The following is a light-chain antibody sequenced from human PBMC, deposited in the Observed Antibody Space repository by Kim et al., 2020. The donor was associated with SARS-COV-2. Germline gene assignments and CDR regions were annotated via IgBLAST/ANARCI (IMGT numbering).Light chain of an antibody. CDR1: SSTVGAGND. CDR3: QSYDSSLSGCV. CDR2: GNS. Sequence: RLTISCTGSSSTVGAGNDTPWYHELPGTAPTLLCYGNSSRPSGYPDRFSGSKSGTSASLVMTWLQDDDEADYCSQSYDSSLSGCVFGGGTKVTVL. J-gene: IGLJ2*01. V-gene: IGLV1-40*01.